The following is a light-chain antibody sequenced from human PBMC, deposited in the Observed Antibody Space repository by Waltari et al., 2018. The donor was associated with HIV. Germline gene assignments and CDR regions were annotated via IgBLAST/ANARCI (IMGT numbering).Light chain of an antibody. Sequence: DIQMTQSPSSLSASVGDRVTITCRTSQTIGNYLNWYQQKPGKAPKPLIYAASNLQSGVPSRFNGSGSGTDFTRTISSLQPEDSATYYCQQSYTTVWTFGQGTKVEI. V-gene: IGKV1-39*01. CDR3: QQSYTTVWT. CDR1: QTIGNY. J-gene: IGKJ1*01. CDR2: AAS.